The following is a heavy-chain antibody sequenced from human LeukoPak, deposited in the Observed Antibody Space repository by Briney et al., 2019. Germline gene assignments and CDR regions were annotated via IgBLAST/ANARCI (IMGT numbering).Heavy chain of an antibody. D-gene: IGHD3-10*01. CDR2: INSDGSST. V-gene: IGHV3-74*01. Sequence: GGSLRLSCTASGFTFSSDWMHWVRQAPGKGLVWVSRINSDGSSTSYADSVKGRFTISRDNAKNTLYLQMNSLRAEDTAVYYCARERVRGVFDYWGQGTLVTVSS. J-gene: IGHJ4*02. CDR1: GFTFSSDW. CDR3: ARERVRGVFDY.